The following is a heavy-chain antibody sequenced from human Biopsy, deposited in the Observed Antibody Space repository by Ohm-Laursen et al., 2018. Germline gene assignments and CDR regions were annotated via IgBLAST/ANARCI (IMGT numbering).Heavy chain of an antibody. V-gene: IGHV4-34*01. CDR3: VRGVDYYDPYHYYALDV. D-gene: IGHD3-22*01. J-gene: IGHJ6*02. Sequence: SETLFLTCAVYGGSFNGYYWSWIRQTPGKGLEWIGEINHSGRTNYNPSLKSRVTISVDTSKNQFSLKVRSVTAADTAVYYCVRGVDYYDPYHYYALDVWGQGTAVTVSS. CDR2: INHSGRT. CDR1: GGSFNGYY.